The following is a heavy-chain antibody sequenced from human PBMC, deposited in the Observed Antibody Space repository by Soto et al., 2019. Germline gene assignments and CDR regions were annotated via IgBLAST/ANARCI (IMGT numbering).Heavy chain of an antibody. V-gene: IGHV1-69*01. J-gene: IGHJ6*02. CDR3: ARDPVIAARPPAADYYYYYGMDV. CDR1: GGTFSSYA. Sequence: QVQLVQSGAEVKKPGSSVKVSCKASGGTFSSYAISWVRQAPGQGLEWMGGIIPIFGTANYAQKFQGRVTITADESTSTAYKELRSLRSEDKAVYYCARDPVIAARPPAADYYYYYGMDVWGQGTTVTVSS. D-gene: IGHD6-6*01. CDR2: IIPIFGTA.